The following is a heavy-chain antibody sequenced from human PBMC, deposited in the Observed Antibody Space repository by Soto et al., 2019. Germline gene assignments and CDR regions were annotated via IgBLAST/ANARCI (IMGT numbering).Heavy chain of an antibody. Sequence: ASVKVSCKASGYTFTSYGISWVRQAPGQGLEWMGWISAYNGNTNYAQKLQGRVTMTTDTSTSTAYMELRSLRSDDTAVYYCATPAPYSDFSSGYSNYFDYWRQGPLVTVSS. D-gene: IGHD3-3*01. V-gene: IGHV1-18*01. J-gene: IGHJ4*02. CDR2: ISAYNGNT. CDR3: ATPAPYSDFSSGYSNYFDY. CDR1: GYTFTSYG.